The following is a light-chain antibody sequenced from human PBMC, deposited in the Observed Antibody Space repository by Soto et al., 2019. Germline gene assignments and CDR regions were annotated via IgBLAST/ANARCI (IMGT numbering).Light chain of an antibody. CDR2: GAS. CDR1: QSVSSIY. CDR3: QQYGSSPGT. V-gene: IGKV3-20*01. J-gene: IGKJ1*01. Sequence: EIVLTPFPAALSVSPGERATLSCRAIQSVSSIYLAWYQHKPGQAPRLLIYGASIRATEIPDRFSGSGSGTDFTLTITRLEPEDFAVYYCQQYGSSPGTFGQGTKVDIK.